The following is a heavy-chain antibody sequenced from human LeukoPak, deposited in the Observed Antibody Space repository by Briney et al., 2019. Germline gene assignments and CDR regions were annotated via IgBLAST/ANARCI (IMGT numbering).Heavy chain of an antibody. J-gene: IGHJ4*02. D-gene: IGHD5-18*01. CDR3: ARDRGYSYGPPSYYFDY. V-gene: IGHV3-30-3*01. CDR1: GFTFSSYA. Sequence: GGSLRLSCAASGFTFSSYAMHWVRQAPGKGLEWVAVISYDGSNKYYADSVKGRFTISRDNSKSTLYLQMNSLRAEDTAVYYCARDRGYSYGPPSYYFDYWGQGTLVTVSS. CDR2: ISYDGSNK.